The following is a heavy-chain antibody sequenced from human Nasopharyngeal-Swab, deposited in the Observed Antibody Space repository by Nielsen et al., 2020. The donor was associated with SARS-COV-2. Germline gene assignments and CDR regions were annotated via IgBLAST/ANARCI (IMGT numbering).Heavy chain of an antibody. Sequence: GESLKISCAASGFIFSSYAMHWVRQAPGKGLEWVAVISYDGSNKYYADSVKGRFTISRDNAKNSLYLQMNSLRAEDTAVYYCARDTGYCSGGSCYLSHFDYWGQGTLVTVSS. V-gene: IGHV3-30*04. D-gene: IGHD2-15*01. CDR2: ISYDGSNK. CDR3: ARDTGYCSGGSCYLSHFDY. CDR1: GFIFSSYA. J-gene: IGHJ4*02.